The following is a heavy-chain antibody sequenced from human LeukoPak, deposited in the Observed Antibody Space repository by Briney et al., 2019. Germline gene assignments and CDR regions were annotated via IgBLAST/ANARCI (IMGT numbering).Heavy chain of an antibody. J-gene: IGHJ4*02. Sequence: GGSLRLSCAASGFTFSSYSMNWVRQAPGKGLEWVSYISSSSSTIYYADSVKGRFTISRDNAKNSLYLQMNSLRAEDTAVYYCAREPTTVIASFDYWGRGTLVTVSS. D-gene: IGHD4-17*01. CDR1: GFTFSSYS. CDR3: AREPTTVIASFDY. V-gene: IGHV3-48*01. CDR2: ISSSSSTI.